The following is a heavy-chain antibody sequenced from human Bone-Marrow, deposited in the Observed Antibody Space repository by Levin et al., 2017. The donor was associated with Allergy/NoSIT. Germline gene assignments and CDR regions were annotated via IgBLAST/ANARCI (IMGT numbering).Heavy chain of an antibody. CDR1: SGSIRSNNW. Sequence: SETLSLTCAVSSGSIRSNNWWSWVRQPPGKGLEWIGEIYHSGSSNHNPYLKSRVTISVDKSNNQFSLKMSSVTAADTAVYYCARTIFSGYGPFQYWGQGILVTVSS. D-gene: IGHD3-22*01. V-gene: IGHV4-4*02. CDR2: IYHSGSS. CDR3: ARTIFSGYGPFQY. J-gene: IGHJ1*01.